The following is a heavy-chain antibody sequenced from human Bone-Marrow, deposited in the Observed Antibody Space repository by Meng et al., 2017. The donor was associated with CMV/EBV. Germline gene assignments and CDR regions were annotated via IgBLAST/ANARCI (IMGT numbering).Heavy chain of an antibody. Sequence: GGSLRLSCAASGFTFDDYGMHWVRQAPGKGLEWVAFIPYDGSNKYYADSVKGRFTISRDNSKTTLYLQMNSLRAEDTAVYYCAKDHAPAAMAGYWFDPWGQGTLVTVSS. CDR1: GFTFDDYG. CDR3: AKDHAPAAMAGYWFDP. J-gene: IGHJ5*02. CDR2: IPYDGSNK. D-gene: IGHD2-2*01. V-gene: IGHV3-30*02.